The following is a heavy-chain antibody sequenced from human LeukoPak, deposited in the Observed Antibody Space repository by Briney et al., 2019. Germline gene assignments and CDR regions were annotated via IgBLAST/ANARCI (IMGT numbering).Heavy chain of an antibody. J-gene: IGHJ6*02. CDR2: IRSKAYGGTT. CDR1: GFTFGDYA. Sequence: PGGSLRLSCTASGFTFGDYAMSWFRQAPGKGLEWVGFIRSKAYGGTTEYAASVKGRFTISRDDSKNTLYLQMNSLRAEDTAVYYCARTAAAAVWDYYYYGMDVWGQGTTVTVSS. D-gene: IGHD6-13*01. CDR3: ARTAAAAVWDYYYYGMDV. V-gene: IGHV3-49*03.